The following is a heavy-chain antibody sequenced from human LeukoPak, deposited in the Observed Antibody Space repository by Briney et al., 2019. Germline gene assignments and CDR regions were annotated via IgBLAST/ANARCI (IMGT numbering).Heavy chain of an antibody. Sequence: ASVNVSCKASGYTFTSYDINWVRQATGQGLEWMGWMNPNSGNTGYAQKFQGRVTMTRNTSISTAYMELSSLRSEDTAVYYCARSPKRGYDIVLIRDGMDVWGQGTTVTVSS. J-gene: IGHJ6*02. D-gene: IGHD2-8*02. CDR1: GYTFTSYD. V-gene: IGHV1-8*01. CDR3: ARSPKRGYDIVLIRDGMDV. CDR2: MNPNSGNT.